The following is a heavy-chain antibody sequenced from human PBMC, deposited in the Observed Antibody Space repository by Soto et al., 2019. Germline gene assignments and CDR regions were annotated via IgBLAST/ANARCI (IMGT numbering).Heavy chain of an antibody. D-gene: IGHD3-22*01. V-gene: IGHV3-30-3*01. Sequence: GGSLRLSCAASGFTFSSYAMHWVRQAPGKGLEWVAVISYDGSNKYYADSVKGRFTISRDNSKNTLYLQMNSLRAEDTAVYYCARDDYDSSGSILDYWGQGTLVTVSS. CDR2: ISYDGSNK. J-gene: IGHJ4*02. CDR1: GFTFSSYA. CDR3: ARDDYDSSGSILDY.